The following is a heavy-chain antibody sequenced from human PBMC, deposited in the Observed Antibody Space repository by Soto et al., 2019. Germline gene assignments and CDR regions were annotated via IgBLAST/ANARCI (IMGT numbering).Heavy chain of an antibody. CDR1: GFTFSDYY. Sequence: PGGSLRLSCAASGFTFSDYYMTWIRQTPGKGLEWVSYITSSGLSVYYADSVKGRFTISRDNAKNSLYLQMNSLRADDTAVYYCAKEATNINNFDYWGQGTLVTVSS. CDR2: ITSSGLSV. V-gene: IGHV3-11*04. J-gene: IGHJ4*02. D-gene: IGHD1-26*01. CDR3: AKEATNINNFDY.